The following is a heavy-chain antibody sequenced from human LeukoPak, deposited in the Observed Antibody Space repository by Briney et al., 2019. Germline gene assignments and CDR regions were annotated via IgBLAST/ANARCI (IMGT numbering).Heavy chain of an antibody. D-gene: IGHD2-2*01. CDR3: ARGGPRTFCSSTSCFEEFDY. J-gene: IGHJ4*02. V-gene: IGHV3-30-3*01. CDR1: EFTFSSYA. Sequence: GGSLRLSCAASEFTFSSYAMHWVRQPPGKGLEWVALISYDGSNKYYAASVKGRFTISRDNSRNTLSLQMNSLRAEDTAVYYCARGGPRTFCSSTSCFEEFDYWGQGTLVTVSS. CDR2: ISYDGSNK.